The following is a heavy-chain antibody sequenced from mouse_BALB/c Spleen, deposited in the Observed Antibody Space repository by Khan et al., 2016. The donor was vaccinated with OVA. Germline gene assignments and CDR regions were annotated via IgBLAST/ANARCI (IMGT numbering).Heavy chain of an antibody. CDR3: TRSGYGAFAY. CDR1: GYTFTSYY. V-gene: IGHV1S81*02. D-gene: IGHD1-1*02. J-gene: IGHJ3*01. CDR2: INPSDADT. Sequence: QVQLQQSGAELVKPGTSVKLSCTASGYTFTSYYMYWVKLRPGQGLEWIGEINPSDADTNFNEQFKSKATLTVDKSSNTAYLQLSSLTSEDSAVYYCTRSGYGAFAYWGQGTLVTVSA.